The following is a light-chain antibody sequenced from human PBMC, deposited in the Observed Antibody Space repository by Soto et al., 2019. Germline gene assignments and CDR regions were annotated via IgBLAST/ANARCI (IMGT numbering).Light chain of an antibody. CDR1: QSINNW. Sequence: QMTQSPSALSASVGDRVTITCRASQSINNWLAWYQQRPGKAPKLLIYKASTLETGVPSRFSGSGSGTEFTLTISSLQPDDFATYSCQQYNSYSRPFGQGTKV. CDR3: QQYNSYSRP. CDR2: KAS. V-gene: IGKV1-5*03. J-gene: IGKJ1*01.